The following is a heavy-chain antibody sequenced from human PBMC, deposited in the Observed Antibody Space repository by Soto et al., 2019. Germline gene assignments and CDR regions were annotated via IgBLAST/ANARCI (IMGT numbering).Heavy chain of an antibody. Sequence: EVQLVESGGGLVQPGGSLRLSCAASGFTFSSYSMNWFRQARGKGLEWVSYISSSSRTIYYADSVKGRFTISRDNAKNSLYLQMNSLRAEDTAVYYCAREMAALNYFDYWGQGTLVTVSS. D-gene: IGHD2-15*01. J-gene: IGHJ4*02. CDR2: ISSSSRTI. V-gene: IGHV3-48*01. CDR1: GFTFSSYS. CDR3: AREMAALNYFDY.